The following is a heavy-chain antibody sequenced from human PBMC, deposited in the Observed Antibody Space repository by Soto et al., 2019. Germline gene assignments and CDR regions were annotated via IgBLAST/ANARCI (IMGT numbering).Heavy chain of an antibody. Sequence: LESGGGLVQPGGSLRLSCAASGFTFSSYAMGWVRQAPGKGLEWVSGIDGSGGDKSFADSVKGRFTISRDNSKNMLYLHMYGLRAEDTARYYCAKEIVAAAYAETSPFDFWGQGTLVTVSS. CDR3: AKEIVAAAYAETSPFDF. V-gene: IGHV3-23*01. D-gene: IGHD2-15*01. J-gene: IGHJ4*02. CDR2: IDGSGGDK. CDR1: GFTFSSYA.